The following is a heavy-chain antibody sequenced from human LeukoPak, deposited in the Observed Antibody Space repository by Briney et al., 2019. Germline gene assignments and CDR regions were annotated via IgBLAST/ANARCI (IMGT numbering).Heavy chain of an antibody. J-gene: IGHJ6*03. CDR3: ARDGTVLRFLEWFYYMDV. D-gene: IGHD3-3*01. V-gene: IGHV3-48*01. CDR2: ISSSSSTI. Sequence: PGGSLRLSCAASGFTFSSYSMNWVRQAPGKGLEWVSYISSSSSTIYYADSVKGRFTISRDNAKNSLYLQMNSLRAEDTAVYYCARDGTVLRFLEWFYYMDVWDKGTTVTVSS. CDR1: GFTFSSYS.